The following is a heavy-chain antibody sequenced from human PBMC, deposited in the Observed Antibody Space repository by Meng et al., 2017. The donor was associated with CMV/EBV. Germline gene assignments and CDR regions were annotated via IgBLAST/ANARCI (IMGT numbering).Heavy chain of an antibody. CDR3: ARDAARYGVVVVAATPWFDP. V-gene: IGHV1-69*10. CDR1: GCTFSSYA. CDR2: IIPILGIA. J-gene: IGHJ5*02. D-gene: IGHD2-15*01. Sequence: SVKDSCKASGCTFSSYAISWVRQAPGQGLEWMGGIIPILGIANYAQKFQGRVTITADKSTSTAYMELSSLRSEDTAVYYCARDAARYGVVVVAATPWFDPWGQGTLVTVSS.